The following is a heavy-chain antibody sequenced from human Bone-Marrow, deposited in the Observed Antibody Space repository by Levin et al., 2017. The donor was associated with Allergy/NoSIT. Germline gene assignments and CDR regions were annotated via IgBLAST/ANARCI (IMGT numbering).Heavy chain of an antibody. J-gene: IGHJ6*03. V-gene: IGHV3-23*01. CDR2: LDGSSGKT. CDR3: AKAETTVMLDYSYFDV. D-gene: IGHD4-17*01. CDR1: GFIFADYA. Sequence: GESLKISCRISGFIFADYAMNWVRQAPGRGLEWVSSLDGSSGKTHYADSVKGRFTISREYSKDTRFLQMNSLRAEDTARYYCAKAETTVMLDYSYFDVWGEGTAVTVSS.